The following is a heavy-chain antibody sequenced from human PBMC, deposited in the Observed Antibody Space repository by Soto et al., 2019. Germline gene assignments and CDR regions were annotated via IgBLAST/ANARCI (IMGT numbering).Heavy chain of an antibody. CDR2: INQSGST. CDR1: GGSFSGYY. Sequence: PSETLSLTCAVYGGSFSGYYWSWIRQPPGKGLEWIGEINQSGSTNYNPSLKSRVTISVDTSKNQFSLKLSSVTAADTAVYYCARDPTPYGPRPVYYFDYWGQGTLVTVSS. V-gene: IGHV4-34*01. CDR3: ARDPTPYGPRPVYYFDY. D-gene: IGHD2-15*01. J-gene: IGHJ4*02.